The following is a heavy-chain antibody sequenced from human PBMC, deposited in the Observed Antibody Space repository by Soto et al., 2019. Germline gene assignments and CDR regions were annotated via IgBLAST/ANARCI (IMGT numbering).Heavy chain of an antibody. CDR2: IYPGYSDT. CDR1: GYSFTSYW. V-gene: IGHV5-51*01. D-gene: IGHD3-9*01. CDR3: ARHETPHYDILTGLVYGMDV. J-gene: IGHJ6*02. Sequence: PGESLKISCKGSGYSFTSYWIGWVRQMPGKGLEWMGIIYPGYSDTRYSPSFQGQVTISADKSISTAYLQWSSLKASDTAMYYCARHETPHYDILTGLVYGMDVWGQGTTVTVSS.